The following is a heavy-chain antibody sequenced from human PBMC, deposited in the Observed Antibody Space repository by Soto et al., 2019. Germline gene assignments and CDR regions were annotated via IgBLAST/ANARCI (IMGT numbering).Heavy chain of an antibody. Sequence: QVQLVQSGAEVKKPGSSVKVSCKASGGTFSSYTISWVRQAPGQGLVWMGRIIPHLGIANYAQKFQGSVTITADKSTSTAYRELSSLRSEDTAVYYCAAGTTVTTGGFDPWGQGTLVTVSS. CDR1: GGTFSSYT. D-gene: IGHD4-17*01. V-gene: IGHV1-69*02. CDR2: IIPHLGIA. CDR3: AAGTTVTTGGFDP. J-gene: IGHJ5*02.